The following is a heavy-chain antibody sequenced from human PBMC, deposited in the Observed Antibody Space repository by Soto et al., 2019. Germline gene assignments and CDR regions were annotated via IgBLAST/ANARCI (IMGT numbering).Heavy chain of an antibody. J-gene: IGHJ6*02. CDR2: IWYDGSNK. CDR3: ARWWDYYGMDV. V-gene: IGHV3-33*01. D-gene: IGHD2-15*01. Sequence: QVQLVESGGGVVQPGRSLRLSCAASGFTFSSYGMHWVRQAPGKGLEWVAVIWYDGSNKYYADSVKGRFTISRDNSKNPLYLQMNSLRAEDTAVYYCARWWDYYGMDVWGQGTTVTVSS. CDR1: GFTFSSYG.